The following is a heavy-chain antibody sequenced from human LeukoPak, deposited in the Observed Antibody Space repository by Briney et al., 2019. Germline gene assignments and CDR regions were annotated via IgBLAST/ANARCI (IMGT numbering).Heavy chain of an antibody. CDR3: ARGSRPVYNLLTGKRYFDY. Sequence: ASVKVSCKASGYTFTTYYLHWVRQAPGQGLEWMGIINPSGGSTTYAQKFRGRLTMTRDMSTSTVYMELSSLRSEDTAVYYCARGSRPVYNLLTGKRYFDYWGQGTLLTVSS. J-gene: IGHJ4*02. V-gene: IGHV1-46*01. CDR2: INPSGGST. D-gene: IGHD3-9*01. CDR1: GYTFTTYY.